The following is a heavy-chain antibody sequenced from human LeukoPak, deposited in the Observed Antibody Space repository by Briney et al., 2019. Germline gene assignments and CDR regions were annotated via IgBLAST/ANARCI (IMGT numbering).Heavy chain of an antibody. CDR1: GYNFTSYT. J-gene: IGHJ6*02. CDR2: ISAYNGNT. CDR3: VRAMDPLDTFNYQYAMDV. Sequence: WASVKVSCKASGYNFTSYTMNWVRQAPGQGLEWMRWISAYNGNTNYAQKFQGRVTLTRETFISTAYMELSSLRSEDTAVYYCVRAMDPLDTFNYQYAMDVWGQGTMVTVSS. D-gene: IGHD5-24*01. V-gene: IGHV1-8*02.